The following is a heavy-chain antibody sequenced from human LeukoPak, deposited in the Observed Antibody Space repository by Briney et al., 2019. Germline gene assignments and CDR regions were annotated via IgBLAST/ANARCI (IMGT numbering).Heavy chain of an antibody. J-gene: IGHJ3*02. V-gene: IGHV3-30*02. CDR3: AKASGVPWADYAFDI. CDR1: GFTFSSYG. Sequence: GGSLRLSCAASGFTFSSYGMHWVRQAPGKGLEWVAFIRYDGSNKYYADSVKGRFTISRDNSKNTLYLQMNSLRAEDTGVYYCAKASGVPWADYAFDIWGQGTMVTVSS. D-gene: IGHD3-10*01. CDR2: IRYDGSNK.